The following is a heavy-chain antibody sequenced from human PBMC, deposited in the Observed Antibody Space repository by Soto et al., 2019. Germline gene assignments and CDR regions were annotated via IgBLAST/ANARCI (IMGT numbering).Heavy chain of an antibody. J-gene: IGHJ6*02. CDR1: GGTFSSYA. Sequence: GASVKVSCKASGGTFSSYAISWVRQAPGQGLEWMGGIIPIFGTANYAQKFQGRVTITADESTSTAYMELGSLRSEDTAVYYCAARIAVAGTAYYGMDVWGQGTTVTVSS. V-gene: IGHV1-69*13. CDR2: IIPIFGTA. D-gene: IGHD6-19*01. CDR3: AARIAVAGTAYYGMDV.